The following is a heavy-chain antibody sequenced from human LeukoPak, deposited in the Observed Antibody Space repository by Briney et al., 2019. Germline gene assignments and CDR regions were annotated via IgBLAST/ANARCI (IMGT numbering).Heavy chain of an antibody. Sequence: GGSLRLSCAASGFTFSSYWMSWVRQAPGKGLEWVANIKQDGSEKNYVDSVKGRFTISRDNAKNSLYLQMNSLRAEDTAVYYCAKGGRGTFVVVVSWGRGTLVTVSS. CDR1: GFTFSSYW. J-gene: IGHJ4*02. CDR2: IKQDGSEK. V-gene: IGHV3-7*01. D-gene: IGHD2-15*01. CDR3: AKGGRGTFVVVVS.